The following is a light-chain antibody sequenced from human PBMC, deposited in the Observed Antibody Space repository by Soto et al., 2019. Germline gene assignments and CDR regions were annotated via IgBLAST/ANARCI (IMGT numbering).Light chain of an antibody. CDR3: QQYNNWPRT. CDR1: QSVNSN. Sequence: EVVVTQSPATLSVSPGERATLSCRASQSVNSNLAWYQQKPGQAPRLLIDGASTRATGIPATFSGSGSGTDFTLTITSLQSEDFAIYYCQQYNNWPRTFGQGTKVXIK. CDR2: GAS. V-gene: IGKV3-15*01. J-gene: IGKJ1*01.